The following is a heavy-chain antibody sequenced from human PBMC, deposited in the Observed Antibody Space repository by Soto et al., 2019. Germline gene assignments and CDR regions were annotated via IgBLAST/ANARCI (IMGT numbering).Heavy chain of an antibody. CDR3: ARHEVTTATPENLDY. CDR2: IFFSGNT. V-gene: IGHV4-31*03. J-gene: IGHJ4*02. CDR1: DGSILNGGHH. Sequence: SEALSLTCPVADGSILNGGHHWTWPRQHPGKGLEWIGRIFFSGNTHYNPALKSRLTFSLDTAKNQFSLKLTPVTAADTAMYYCARHEVTTATPENLDYWGQGTLVTVSS. D-gene: IGHD4-17*01.